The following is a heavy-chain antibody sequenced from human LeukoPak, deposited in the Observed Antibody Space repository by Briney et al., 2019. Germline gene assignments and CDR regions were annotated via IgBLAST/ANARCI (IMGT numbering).Heavy chain of an antibody. J-gene: IGHJ3*02. D-gene: IGHD1-26*01. CDR1: GGSISSYY. CDR2: IYYSGST. CDR3: ARSPIVGATLDDAFDI. Sequence: SETLSLTCTVAGGSISSYYWSWIRQPPGEGLEWIGYIYYSGSTNYNPSLKSRVTISVDTSKNQFSLKLSSVTAADTAVYYCARSPIVGATLDDAFDIWGQGTMVTVSS. V-gene: IGHV4-59*01.